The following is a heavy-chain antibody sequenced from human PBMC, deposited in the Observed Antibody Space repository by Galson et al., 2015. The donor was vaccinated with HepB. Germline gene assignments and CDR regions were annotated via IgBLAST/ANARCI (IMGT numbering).Heavy chain of an antibody. CDR3: ARDSSTSCYGSSCASDI. Sequence: SLRLSCAASGFTVSSNYMSWVRQAPGKGLEWVSVIYSGGNTYYADSVKGRFTISRDNSKNALYLQMNSLRAEDTAVYYCARDSSTSCYGSSCASDIWGQGTMVTVSS. D-gene: IGHD2-2*01. J-gene: IGHJ3*02. V-gene: IGHV3-66*01. CDR2: IYSGGNT. CDR1: GFTVSSNY.